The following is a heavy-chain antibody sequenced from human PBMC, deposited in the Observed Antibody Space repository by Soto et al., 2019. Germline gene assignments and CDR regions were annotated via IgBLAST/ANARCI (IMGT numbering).Heavy chain of an antibody. CDR2: ISSSSSTI. CDR3: ARDQMTYGDFYYYYYGMDV. V-gene: IGHV3-48*02. D-gene: IGHD4-17*01. J-gene: IGHJ6*02. Sequence: GGSLRLSCAASGFTFSSYSMNWVRQAPGKGLEWVSYISSSSSTIYYADSVKGRFTISRDNAKNSLYLQMNSLRDEDTAVYYCARDQMTYGDFYYYYYGMDVWGQGTTVTVSS. CDR1: GFTFSSYS.